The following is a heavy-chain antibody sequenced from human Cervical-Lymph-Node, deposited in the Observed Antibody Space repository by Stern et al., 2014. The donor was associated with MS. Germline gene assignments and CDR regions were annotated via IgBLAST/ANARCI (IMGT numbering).Heavy chain of an antibody. CDR3: AVLRSCTIKTCNRYDY. D-gene: IGHD2-8*01. CDR1: GYTSTQND. Sequence: VQLVESGAEVKQPGASVKVACKTSGYTSTQNDVNWMRQVAGQGFEWMGWLNPNSGNKCYAQKFQGRVTMTRDTSIETTYMELNGLTSDDSAVYFCAVLRSCTIKTCNRYDYWGQGTQVTVSS. CDR2: LNPNSGNK. J-gene: IGHJ4*02. V-gene: IGHV1-8*01.